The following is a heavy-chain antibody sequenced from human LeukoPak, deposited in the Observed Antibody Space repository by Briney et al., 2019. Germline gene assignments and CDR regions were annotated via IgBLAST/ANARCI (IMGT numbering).Heavy chain of an antibody. D-gene: IGHD5/OR15-5a*01. CDR2: INRDGSVR. CDR1: GFTFRSYW. V-gene: IGHV3-7*01. Sequence: GGSLRLSCAASGFTFRSYWMSWVRQTPEKGLEFVANINRDGSVRNYVDSVKGRFTISRDNAENSLHLQMNSLRADDTAVYYCARDPGSSAFDSWGQGTLVTVSS. J-gene: IGHJ4*02. CDR3: ARDPGSSAFDS.